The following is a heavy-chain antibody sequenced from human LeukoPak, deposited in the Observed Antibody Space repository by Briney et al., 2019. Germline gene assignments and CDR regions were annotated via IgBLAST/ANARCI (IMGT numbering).Heavy chain of an antibody. Sequence: SETLSLTCAVYGGSFSGYYWSWIRQPPWKGLEWIGEINHSGSTNYNPSLKSRVTISVDTSKNQFSLKLSSVTAADTAVYYCARGLGRTYYYYYYGMDVWGQGTTVTVSS. J-gene: IGHJ6*02. D-gene: IGHD2-2*01. V-gene: IGHV4-34*01. CDR1: GGSFSGYY. CDR2: INHSGST. CDR3: ARGLGRTYYYYYYGMDV.